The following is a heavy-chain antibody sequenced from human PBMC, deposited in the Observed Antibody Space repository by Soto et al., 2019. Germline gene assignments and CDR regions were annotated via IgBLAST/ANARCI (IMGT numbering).Heavy chain of an antibody. V-gene: IGHV3-11*01. CDR3: ARDLGYYDSSGYFDY. Sequence: GGSLRLSCAGSGFTFSEHYMSWIRQAPGKGLEWISYVSSSDSTVYYADSVKGRFTISRDNAKNSLYLQMNSLRVEDTAVYYCARDLGYYDSSGYFDYWGQGTPVTVSS. CDR2: VSSSDSTV. D-gene: IGHD3-22*01. J-gene: IGHJ4*02. CDR1: GFTFSEHY.